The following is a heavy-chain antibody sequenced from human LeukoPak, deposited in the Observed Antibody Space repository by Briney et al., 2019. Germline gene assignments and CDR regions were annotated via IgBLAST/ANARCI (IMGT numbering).Heavy chain of an antibody. CDR2: INTNTGNP. D-gene: IGHD4-17*01. J-gene: IGHJ6*02. CDR1: GYTFTSYV. Sequence: ASVKVSCKASGYTFTSYVMNWVRQAPGQGLEWMGWINTNTGNPTYAQGFTGRFVFSLDTPVSTAYLQINSLKAEDTAVYYCARDRGDYAHYYYAMDVWGQGTTVTVSS. CDR3: ARDRGDYAHYYYAMDV. V-gene: IGHV7-4-1*02.